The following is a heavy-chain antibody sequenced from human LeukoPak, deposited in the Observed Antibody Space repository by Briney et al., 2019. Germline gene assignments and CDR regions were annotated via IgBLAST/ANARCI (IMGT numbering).Heavy chain of an antibody. V-gene: IGHV3-13*05. J-gene: IGHJ3*02. D-gene: IGHD3-9*01. CDR1: GFTFSRYD. Sequence: GSLRLSCAASGFTFSRYDMHWVRQATGKGLEWVSAIGTVGDPYYPGSVKGRFTISRENAKNSLYLQMNSLRVGDTAVYYCARGYLGDAFDIWGQGTMVTVSS. CDR3: ARGYLGDAFDI. CDR2: IGTVGDP.